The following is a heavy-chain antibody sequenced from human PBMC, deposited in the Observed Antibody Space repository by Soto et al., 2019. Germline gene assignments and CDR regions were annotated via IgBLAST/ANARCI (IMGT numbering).Heavy chain of an antibody. D-gene: IGHD3-22*01. CDR3: ARGTASYYYDSSGYPERYFDY. CDR1: GGTFSSYA. J-gene: IGHJ4*02. V-gene: IGHV1-69*01. Sequence: QVQLVQSGAEVKKPGSSVKVSCKASGGTFSSYAISWVRQAPGQGLEWMGGSIPIFGTANYAQKFQGRVTITADESTSTAYMELSSLRSEDTAVYYCARGTASYYYDSSGYPERYFDYWGQGPLVTVSS. CDR2: SIPIFGTA.